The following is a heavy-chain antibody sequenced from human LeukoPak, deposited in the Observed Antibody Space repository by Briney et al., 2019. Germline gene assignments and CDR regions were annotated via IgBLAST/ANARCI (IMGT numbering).Heavy chain of an antibody. CDR3: AREVAPLYFHYGMDV. CDR1: GFTFSSYG. D-gene: IGHD2-21*01. CDR2: TWYDGRNN. Sequence: PGKSLRLSCAASGFTFSSYGMHWVRQAPGKGPEWVAVTWYDGRNNYYAASVKGRFTISRDDSKTTVYLLMNSLRAEDTAVYYCAREVAPLYFHYGMDVWGEGTTVTVSS. J-gene: IGHJ6*01. V-gene: IGHV3-33*01.